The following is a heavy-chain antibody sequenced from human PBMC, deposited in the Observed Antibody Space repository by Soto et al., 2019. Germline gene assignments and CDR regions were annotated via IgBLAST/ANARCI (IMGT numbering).Heavy chain of an antibody. Sequence: KESGPTLVKPTQTLTLTCTFSGFSLSTSGVGVGWIRQPPGKALEWLALIYWDDDKRYSPSLKSRLTITKDTSKNQVVLTMTNMDPVDTATYYCAQTTSSWYPFDYWGQGTLVTVSS. CDR1: GFSLSTSGVG. J-gene: IGHJ4*02. CDR3: AQTTSSWYPFDY. V-gene: IGHV2-5*02. D-gene: IGHD6-13*01. CDR2: IYWDDDK.